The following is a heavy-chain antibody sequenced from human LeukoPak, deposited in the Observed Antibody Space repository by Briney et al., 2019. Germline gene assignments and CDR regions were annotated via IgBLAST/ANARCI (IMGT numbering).Heavy chain of an antibody. CDR1: GGSISSHY. D-gene: IGHD2-2*01. CDR3: ARVAPYCSSTSCTDAFDI. J-gene: IGHJ3*02. CDR2: IYYSGST. Sequence: SETLSLTCTVSGGSISSHYWSWIQQPPGKGLEWIGYIYYSGSTNYNPSLKSRVTISVDTSKNQFSLKLSSVTAADTAVYYCARVAPYCSSTSCTDAFDIWGQGTMVTVSS. V-gene: IGHV4-59*11.